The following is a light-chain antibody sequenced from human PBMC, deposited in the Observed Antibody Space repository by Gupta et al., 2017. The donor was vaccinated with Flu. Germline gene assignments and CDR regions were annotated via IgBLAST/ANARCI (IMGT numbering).Light chain of an antibody. CDR2: AAS. CDR3: QQSYSTLPRT. Sequence: DIQFSQSPSSLSAPAADSVTITRRGSQSSHSYLNWCQQKPGKAPNLLIYAASSLQSGGPSRFSGSGSGTDFTLTISSLQPEEFATYYCQQSYSTLPRTFGGGTKVEIK. J-gene: IGKJ4*01. CDR1: QSSHSY. V-gene: IGKV1-39*01.